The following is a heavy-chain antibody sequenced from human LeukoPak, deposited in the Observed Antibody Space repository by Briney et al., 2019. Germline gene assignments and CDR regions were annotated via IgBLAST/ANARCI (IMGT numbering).Heavy chain of an antibody. D-gene: IGHD1-26*01. CDR2: IKSKTDGGTT. CDR3: TTETEWELLAPGY. J-gene: IGHJ4*02. V-gene: IGHV3-15*01. CDR1: GFTFSNAW. Sequence: GGSLRLSCAASGFTFSNAWMSWVRQAPGKGLEWVGRIKSKTDGGTTDYAAPVKGRFTISRDDSKNTLYLQMNSLKTEDTAVYYCTTETEWELLAPGYWGQGTLVTVSS.